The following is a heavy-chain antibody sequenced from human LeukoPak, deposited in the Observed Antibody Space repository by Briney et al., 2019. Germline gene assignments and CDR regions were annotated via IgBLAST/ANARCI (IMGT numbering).Heavy chain of an antibody. CDR3: AREYSSGYFDY. CDR2: IYYRGST. J-gene: IGHJ4*02. CDR1: GGSISSYY. Sequence: SETLSLTCTVSGGSISSYYWSWIRQPPGKGLEWIGYIYYRGSTNYNPSLKSRVTISVDTSKNQFSLKLSSVTAADTAVYYCAREYSSGYFDYWGQGTLVTVSS. V-gene: IGHV4-59*12. D-gene: IGHD3-22*01.